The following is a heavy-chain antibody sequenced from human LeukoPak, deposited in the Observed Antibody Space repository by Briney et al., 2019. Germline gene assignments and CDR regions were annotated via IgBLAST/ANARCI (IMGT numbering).Heavy chain of an antibody. CDR1: GDSVSGISFY. V-gene: IGHV4-61*01. CDR3: ARYYDRSGYWSTPHFDY. Sequence: PSETLSLTCTVSGDSVSGISFYWSWIRQPPGKGLQYIGYIQYSGSTNYNPSLKSRVTISVDTSKNQFSLKLSSVTAADTVVYYCARYYDRSGYWSTPHFDYWGQGTLVTVSS. J-gene: IGHJ4*02. CDR2: IQYSGST. D-gene: IGHD3-22*01.